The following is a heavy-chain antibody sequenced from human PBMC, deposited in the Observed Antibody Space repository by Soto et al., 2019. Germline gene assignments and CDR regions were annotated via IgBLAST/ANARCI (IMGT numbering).Heavy chain of an antibody. V-gene: IGHV4-59*01. D-gene: IGHD3-22*01. Sequence: SETLSLTCNVSGGSFTVYHWSWIRQPPGKGLEWIGYIYYTESTNYNPSLKNLVTISVDTSQTQFSLKLSSVTAADTGVYYCAIGWGPYYYDIIYRDPFGLLGQGNMVTV. CDR3: AIGWGPYYYDIIYRDPFGL. CDR1: GGSFTVYH. CDR2: IYYTEST. J-gene: IGHJ3*01.